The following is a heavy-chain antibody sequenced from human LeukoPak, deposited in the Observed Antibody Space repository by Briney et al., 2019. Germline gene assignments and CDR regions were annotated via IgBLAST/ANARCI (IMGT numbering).Heavy chain of an antibody. J-gene: IGHJ4*02. CDR1: GYTFTRYG. V-gene: IGHV1-18*01. CDR3: ARDPGEGNWNDGGSDY. Sequence: ASVKVSCKASGYTFTRYGISWVRQAPGQGPEWMGRLSHYTGETKYAQKLQGRVTLTTDTSTSTAYMELRSLTSDDTAVYYCARDPGEGNWNDGGSDYWGQGTLVIVSS. CDR2: LSHYTGET. D-gene: IGHD1-1*01.